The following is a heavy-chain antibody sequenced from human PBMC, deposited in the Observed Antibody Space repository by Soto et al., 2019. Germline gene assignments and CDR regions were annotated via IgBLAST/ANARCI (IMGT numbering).Heavy chain of an antibody. CDR1: GFTFASYA. J-gene: IGHJ4*02. CDR3: AKGLSIAAAGTFDY. D-gene: IGHD6-13*01. CDR2: ISGSGGNT. V-gene: IGHV3-23*01. Sequence: GGSLRLSCAASGFTFASYAMSWVRQAPGKGLKWVSGISGSGGNTYNADSVKGRFTISRDNSKNTLYLDMISLRAEDTAVYYCAKGLSIAAAGTFDYWGQGTLVTVSS.